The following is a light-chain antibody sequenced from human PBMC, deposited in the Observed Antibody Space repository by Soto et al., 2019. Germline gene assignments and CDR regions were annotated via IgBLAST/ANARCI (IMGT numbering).Light chain of an antibody. J-gene: IGKJ1*01. V-gene: IGKV1-5*03. CDR3: QQYNSFSWT. CDR1: QSISSW. CDR2: KAS. Sequence: DIQMTQSPSALSASVGDRVTITCRAGQSISSWLAWYQQKPGKAPKLLIYKASSLESGVPSRFSGSGSGTEFTLTISSLQPDDFATYYCQQYNSFSWTFVQGTKVESK.